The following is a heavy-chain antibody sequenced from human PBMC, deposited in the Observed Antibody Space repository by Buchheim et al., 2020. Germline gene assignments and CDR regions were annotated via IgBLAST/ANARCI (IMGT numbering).Heavy chain of an antibody. CDR1: GFTFSDYS. D-gene: IGHD6-19*01. CDR2: ISDRGDAI. V-gene: IGHV3-11*01. Sequence: QVQLVESGGGLVKPGGSLRLSCVASGFTFSDYSMTWIRQAPGKWLEWVSYISDRGDAIYYADSMKGRFTISRDDDKNSLYLQVNSLRAEDTAVYYCARDGKWLVPEWGQGTL. J-gene: IGHJ4*02. CDR3: ARDGKWLVPE.